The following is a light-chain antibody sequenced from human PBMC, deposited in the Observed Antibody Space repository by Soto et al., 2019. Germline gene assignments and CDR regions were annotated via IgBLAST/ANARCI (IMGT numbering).Light chain of an antibody. CDR2: RNN. CDR3: AAWDDSLSGHNYV. V-gene: IGLV1-47*01. CDR1: SSNIGSNY. Sequence: QSVLTQPPSASGTPRQRGTISFSGSSSNIGSNYVYWYQQLPGTAPKLLIYRNNQRPSGVPDRFSGSKSGTSASLAISGLRSEDEADYYCAAWDDSLSGHNYVFGTGTKSPS. J-gene: IGLJ1*01.